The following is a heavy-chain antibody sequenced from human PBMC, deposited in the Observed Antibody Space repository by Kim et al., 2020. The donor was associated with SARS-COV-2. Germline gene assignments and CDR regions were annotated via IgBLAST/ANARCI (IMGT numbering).Heavy chain of an antibody. CDR2: IYYSGST. CDR1: GGSISSYY. J-gene: IGHJ6*02. Sequence: SETLSLTCTVSGGSISSYYCSWIRQPPGTGMEWIGYIYYSGSTNYNPSLKSRVTISVDTSKNQFSLKLSSVTAADTAVYYCARVSTGYYYYGMDVWGQGTTVTVSS. D-gene: IGHD4-17*01. V-gene: IGHV4-59*01. CDR3: ARVSTGYYYYGMDV.